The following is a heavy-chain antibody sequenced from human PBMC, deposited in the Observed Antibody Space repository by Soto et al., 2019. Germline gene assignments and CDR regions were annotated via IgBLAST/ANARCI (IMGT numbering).Heavy chain of an antibody. J-gene: IGHJ4*02. D-gene: IGHD6-13*01. CDR3: ARGSSRGGGWGY. Sequence: EVQLVESGGGLVQPGGSLRLSCAASGFTFSSYDMHWVRQATGKGLEWVSAIGTAGDTYYPGSVKGRFTISRENAKNSLYLKMNSLGAEDTAVYYCARGSSRGGGWGYWGQGTLVTVSS. V-gene: IGHV3-13*01. CDR2: IGTAGDT. CDR1: GFTFSSYD.